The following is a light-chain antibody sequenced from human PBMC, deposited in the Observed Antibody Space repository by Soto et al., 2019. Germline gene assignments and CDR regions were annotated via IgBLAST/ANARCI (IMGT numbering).Light chain of an antibody. CDR3: QQAYSAPRT. CDR2: GVS. J-gene: IGKJ1*01. Sequence: DIQMTQSPSSLSASVGDRVTITCRASQSLSIYLNWYQQRPGKAPKLLIYGVSTLQAGVPSRFSGSGSGTDFTLTINNLLPEDFATYYCQQAYSAPRTFGQGTKVDIK. CDR1: QSLSIY. V-gene: IGKV1-39*01.